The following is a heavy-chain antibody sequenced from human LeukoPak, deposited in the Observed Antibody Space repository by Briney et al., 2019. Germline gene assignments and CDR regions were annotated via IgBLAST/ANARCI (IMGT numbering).Heavy chain of an antibody. Sequence: PGGSLRLSCEGSGFTFGDYGVGWFRQAPGKGLQWVTSIRSNTYGGSTEYVPSVKGRFTISRDDSNSIAYLQMNSLKAEDTAIYYFARVSRGGITASWFDPWGQGTLVTVSS. CDR2: IRSNTYGGST. J-gene: IGHJ5*02. V-gene: IGHV3-49*03. CDR3: ARVSRGGITASWFDP. CDR1: GFTFGDYG. D-gene: IGHD6-13*01.